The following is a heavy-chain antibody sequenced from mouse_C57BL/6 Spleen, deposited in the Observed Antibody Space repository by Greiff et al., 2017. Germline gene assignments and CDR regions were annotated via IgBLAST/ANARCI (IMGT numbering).Heavy chain of an antibody. Sequence: QVQLQQPGAELVMPGASVKLSCKASGYTFTSYWMHWVKQRPGQGLEWIGEIDPSDSYTNYNQKFKGKSTLTVDKSSSTAYLQLSSLTSEDSAVYYCARRGFDYWGQGTTLTVSS. CDR3: ARRGFDY. V-gene: IGHV1-69*01. CDR2: IDPSDSYT. CDR1: GYTFTSYW. J-gene: IGHJ2*01.